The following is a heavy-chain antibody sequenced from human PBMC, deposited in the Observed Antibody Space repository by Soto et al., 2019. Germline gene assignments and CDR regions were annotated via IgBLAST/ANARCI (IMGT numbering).Heavy chain of an antibody. CDR2: IYYSGST. CDR3: ARRWGRTFDY. Sequence: SETLSLTCTVSGGSISSYYWSWIRQPPGKGLEWIGHIYYSGSTNYNPSLKSRVTISVDTSKNQFSLKLSSVTAADTAVYYCARRWGRTFDYWGQGTLVTVSS. V-gene: IGHV4-59*08. CDR1: GGSISSYY. D-gene: IGHD7-27*01. J-gene: IGHJ4*02.